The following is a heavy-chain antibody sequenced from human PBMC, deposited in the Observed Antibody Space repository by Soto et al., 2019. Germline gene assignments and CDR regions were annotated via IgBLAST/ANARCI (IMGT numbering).Heavy chain of an antibody. V-gene: IGHV2-5*02. D-gene: IGHD3-3*01. CDR3: AHRVLRTVFGLVTTTAIYFDF. Sequence: QITLNESGPTVVRPTETLTLTCRFSGFSLTTSGVGVAWIRQSPGKAPEWLALIYWDDDKRYSESLKSRLTITKDTSKNQVVLRVANLDPTDTATYYCAHRVLRTVFGLVTTTAIYFDFWGQGTPVAVSS. CDR2: IYWDDDK. CDR1: GFSLTTSGVG. J-gene: IGHJ4*02.